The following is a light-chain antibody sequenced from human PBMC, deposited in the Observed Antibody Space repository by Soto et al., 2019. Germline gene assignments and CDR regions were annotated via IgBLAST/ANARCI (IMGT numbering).Light chain of an antibody. V-gene: IGLV2-14*01. CDR2: EVS. Sequence: QASLTQPASVSGSPGQSITISCTGTISDVGAYNYVSWYQQHPGKAPKLMIYEVSYRPSGVSYRFSGSKYGNTASLTISGLQAEDEADYYCSSYTSTSTLGVFGGGTQLTVL. J-gene: IGLJ2*01. CDR1: ISDVGAYNY. CDR3: SSYTSTSTLGV.